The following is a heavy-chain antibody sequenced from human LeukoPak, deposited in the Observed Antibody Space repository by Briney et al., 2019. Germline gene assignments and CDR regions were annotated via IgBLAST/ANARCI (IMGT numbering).Heavy chain of an antibody. Sequence: ASVKVSCKASGYTFTSYGISWVRQAPGQGLEWMGWISAYNGNTNYAQKLQGRVTMTTDTSTSTAYMELRSLRSDDTAVYYCARDVVVPAAIWDANWFDPWGQGTLVTVSS. CDR2: ISAYNGNT. CDR3: ARDVVVPAAIWDANWFDP. J-gene: IGHJ5*02. D-gene: IGHD2-2*02. V-gene: IGHV1-18*01. CDR1: GYTFTSYG.